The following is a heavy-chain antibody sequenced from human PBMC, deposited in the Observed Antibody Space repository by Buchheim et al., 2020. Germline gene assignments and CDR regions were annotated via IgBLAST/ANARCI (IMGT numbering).Heavy chain of an antibody. CDR2: IYYSGST. CDR3: ARCHPDADSLTGYYNSGFYFDY. D-gene: IGHD3-9*01. J-gene: IGHJ4*02. V-gene: IGHV4-59*01. Sequence: QLQLQESGPGLVKPSETLSLTCTASGGSISSYYWSWIRQPPGKVLEWIGYIYYSGSTNYNPSLKSRLTISVDTPKNQFSLKLSSVTAADTAVYYCARCHPDADSLTGYYNSGFYFDYWGQGTL. CDR1: GGSISSYY.